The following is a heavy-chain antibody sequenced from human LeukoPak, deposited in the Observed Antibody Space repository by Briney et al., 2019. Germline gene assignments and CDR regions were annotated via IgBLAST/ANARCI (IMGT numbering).Heavy chain of an antibody. CDR1: GGSISSSSYY. CDR2: IYYSGST. CDR3: ARLGSSGSWFYYFDY. J-gene: IGHJ4*02. Sequence: SETLSLTCTVSGGSISSSSYYWGWIRQPPGKGLEWIGSIYYSGSTYYNPSLKSRVTISVDTSKNQFSLKLSSVTAADTAVYYCARLGSSGSWFYYFDYWGQGTLVTVSS. V-gene: IGHV4-39*01. D-gene: IGHD6-13*01.